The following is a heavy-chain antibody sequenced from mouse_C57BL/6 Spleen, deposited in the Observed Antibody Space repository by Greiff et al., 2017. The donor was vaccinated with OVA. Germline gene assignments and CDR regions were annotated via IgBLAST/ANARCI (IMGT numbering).Heavy chain of an antibody. CDR1: GYTFTSYW. D-gene: IGHD2-4*01. CDR2: IDPNSGGT. J-gene: IGHJ4*01. V-gene: IGHV1-72*01. CDR3: AREGYYDYDEDYAMDY. Sequence: VQLQQPGAELVKPGASVKLSCKASGYTFTSYWMHWVKQRPGRGLEWIGRIDPNSGGTKYNEKFKGKATLTVDKPSSTAYMQLSSLTSEDSAVYYWAREGYYDYDEDYAMDYWGQGTSVTVSS.